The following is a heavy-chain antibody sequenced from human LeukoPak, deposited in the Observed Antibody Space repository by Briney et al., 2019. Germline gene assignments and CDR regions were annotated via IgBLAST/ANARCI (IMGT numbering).Heavy chain of an antibody. D-gene: IGHD2-2*01. Sequence: PGGSLRLSCAASGFSFGSYDMNWVRQAPGKGLEWVSSITTSSSYIYYADSVKGRFTVSRDNAKNSLYLQMNSLRAEDTAVYYCASHIVVVTVIRYYAMDVWGQGTTVTVSS. CDR2: ITTSSSYI. CDR1: GFSFGSYD. CDR3: ASHIVVVTVIRYYAMDV. J-gene: IGHJ6*02. V-gene: IGHV3-21*01.